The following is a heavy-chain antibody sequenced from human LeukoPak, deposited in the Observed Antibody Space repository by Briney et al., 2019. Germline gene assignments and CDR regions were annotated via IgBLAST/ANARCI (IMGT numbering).Heavy chain of an antibody. CDR3: ATPDYYDSSGEAFDI. J-gene: IGHJ3*02. Sequence: GASVKVSCKASGYSFTGYYIHWVRQAPGQGLAWMGWINPYSGDTNYAQKFQGRVTITADESTSTAYMELSSLRSEDTAVYYCATPDYYDSSGEAFDIWGQGTMVTVSS. CDR1: GYSFTGYY. CDR2: INPYSGDT. D-gene: IGHD3-22*01. V-gene: IGHV1-2*02.